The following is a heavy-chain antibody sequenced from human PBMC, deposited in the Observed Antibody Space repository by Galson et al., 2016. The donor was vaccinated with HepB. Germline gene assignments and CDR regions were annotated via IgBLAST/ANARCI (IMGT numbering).Heavy chain of an antibody. CDR3: ARETYCSGGQCSSGMDV. J-gene: IGHJ6*02. D-gene: IGHD2-15*01. CDR2: LNPIDGTT. CDR1: GYTFTTYY. Sequence: QSGAEVKKPGESLKISCTASGYTFTTYYMHWVRQAPGQGLEWMGILNPIDGTTSYAEQFQGRVTMTRDTSTSTVYLELSSLTSEDTAMYYCARETYCSGGQCSSGMDVWGQGTTVTVSS. V-gene: IGHV1-46*01.